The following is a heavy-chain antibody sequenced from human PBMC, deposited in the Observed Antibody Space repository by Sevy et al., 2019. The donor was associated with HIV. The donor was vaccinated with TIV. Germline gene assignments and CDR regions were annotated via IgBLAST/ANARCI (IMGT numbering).Heavy chain of an antibody. CDR3: ATGGFATYYDILTGDRKQDYGMDV. CDR2: FDPEDGET. D-gene: IGHD3-9*01. Sequence: ASVKVSCKVSGYTLTELSMHWVRQAPGKGLEWMGGFDPEDGETIYAQKFQGRVTMTEDTSTDTAYMELSSQRSEDTAVYYCATGGFATYYDILTGDRKQDYGMDVWGQGTTVTVSS. CDR1: GYTLTELS. J-gene: IGHJ6*02. V-gene: IGHV1-24*01.